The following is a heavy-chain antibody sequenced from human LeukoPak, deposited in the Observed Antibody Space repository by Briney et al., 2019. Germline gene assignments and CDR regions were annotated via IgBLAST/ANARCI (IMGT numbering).Heavy chain of an antibody. V-gene: IGHV4-4*07. D-gene: IGHD4-17*01. CDR3: ARVGSDYGDYVSDYYMDV. Sequence: SETLSLTCTVSGGPISSYYWSWIRQPAGKGLDWIGRIYTSGSTNYNPSLKSRVTMSVDTSKNQFSLKLSSVTAADTAVYYCARVGSDYGDYVSDYYMDVWGKGTTVTVSS. CDR2: IYTSGST. CDR1: GGPISSYY. J-gene: IGHJ6*03.